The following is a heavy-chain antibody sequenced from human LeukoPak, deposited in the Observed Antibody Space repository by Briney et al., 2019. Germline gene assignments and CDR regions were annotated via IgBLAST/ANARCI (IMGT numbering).Heavy chain of an antibody. CDR1: GFTFSSYS. J-gene: IGHJ5*02. V-gene: IGHV3-21*01. Sequence: GGSLRLSCSASGFTFSSYSMNWVRQAPGKGLEWVSSISSSSSYIYYADSVKGRFTISRDNAKNSLYLQMNSLRAEDTAVYYCARGTRVAANLHTAWGQGTLVTVSS. D-gene: IGHD2-15*01. CDR3: ARGTRVAANLHTA. CDR2: ISSSSSYI.